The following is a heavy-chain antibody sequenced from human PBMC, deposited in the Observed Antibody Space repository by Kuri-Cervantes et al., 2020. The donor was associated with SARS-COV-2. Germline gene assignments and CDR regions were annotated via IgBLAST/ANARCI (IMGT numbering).Heavy chain of an antibody. J-gene: IGHJ5*02. D-gene: IGHD3-3*01. CDR1: GFTFSSYA. CDR2: ISGSGGST. Sequence: GGSLRLSCAASGFTFSSYAMSWVRQAPGKGLEWVSAISGSGGSTYYADSVKGRFTISRDNSKNTLYLQMNSLRAEDTAVYYCAREANDFWSGYYPAVKGWFDPWGQGTLVTVSS. V-gene: IGHV3-23*01. CDR3: AREANDFWSGYYPAVKGWFDP.